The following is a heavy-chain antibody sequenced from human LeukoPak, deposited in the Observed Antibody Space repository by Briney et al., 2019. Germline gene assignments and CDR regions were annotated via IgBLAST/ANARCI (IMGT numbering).Heavy chain of an antibody. J-gene: IGHJ4*02. CDR3: ARAGYSYGSDY. D-gene: IGHD5-18*01. CDR2: ISLYNGKT. Sequence: ASVKVSCKASGYTFTSYAMNWVRQAPGQGLEWMGWISLYNGKTYYAQNLQGRVTMTTDTSTNTAYMELSSLRSEDTAVYYCARAGYSYGSDYWGQGTLVTVSS. V-gene: IGHV1-18*01. CDR1: GYTFTSYA.